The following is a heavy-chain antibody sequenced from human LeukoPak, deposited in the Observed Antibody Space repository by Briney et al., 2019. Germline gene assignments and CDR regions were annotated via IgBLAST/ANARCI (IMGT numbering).Heavy chain of an antibody. V-gene: IGHV4-34*01. J-gene: IGHJ6*03. CDR1: GGSFSGYY. CDR2: INHSGST. D-gene: IGHD5-18*01. CDR3: ARGKSVGGYSYADLYYYYYMDV. Sequence: PSETLSLTCAVYGGSFSGYYWSWIRQPPGKGLEWIGEINHSGSTNYNPSLKSRVTVSVDTSKNQFSLKLSSVTAADTAVYYCARGKSVGGYSYADLYYYYYMDVWGKGTTVTVSS.